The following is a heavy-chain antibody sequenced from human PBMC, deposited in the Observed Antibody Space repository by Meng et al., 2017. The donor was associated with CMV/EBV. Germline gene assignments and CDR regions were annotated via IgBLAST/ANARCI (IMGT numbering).Heavy chain of an antibody. J-gene: IGHJ6*02. Sequence: GESLKISCAASGFTFSSYGMHWVRQAPGKGLEWVAFIRYDGSNKYYADSVKGRFTISRDNSKNTLYLQMNSLRAEDTAVYYCAREAVDDFWSGYYYYGMDVWGQGTTVTVSS. D-gene: IGHD3-3*01. V-gene: IGHV3-30*02. CDR1: GFTFSSYG. CDR2: IRYDGSNK. CDR3: AREAVDDFWSGYYYYGMDV.